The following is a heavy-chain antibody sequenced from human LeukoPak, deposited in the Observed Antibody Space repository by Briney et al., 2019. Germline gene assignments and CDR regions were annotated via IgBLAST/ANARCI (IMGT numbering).Heavy chain of an antibody. CDR3: ARGTAAAGTIAGLIFDY. J-gene: IGHJ4*02. Sequence: ASVKVSCKASGYTFTGYYMHWVRQAPGQGLEWMGWINPNSGGTNYAQKFQGRVTMTRDTSISTAYMELSSLRSEDTAVYYCARGTAAAGTIAGLIFDYWGQGTLVTVSS. CDR1: GYTFTGYY. CDR2: INPNSGGT. D-gene: IGHD6-13*01. V-gene: IGHV1-2*02.